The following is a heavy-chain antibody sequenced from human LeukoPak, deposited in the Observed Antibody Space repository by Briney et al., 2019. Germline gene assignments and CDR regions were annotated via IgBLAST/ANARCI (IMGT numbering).Heavy chain of an antibody. V-gene: IGHV3-23*01. CDR1: GFTFRSYT. CDR2: ISGSGGST. D-gene: IGHD3-10*01. Sequence: GGSLRLSCAASGFTFRSYTMNWVRQAPGKGLEGVSAISGSGGSTYYADSVKGRFTISRDNSKKTLYLQMNRLRAEDTAVYYCAKESAGYGSGSYNYWGQGTLVTVSS. CDR3: AKESAGYGSGSYNY. J-gene: IGHJ4*02.